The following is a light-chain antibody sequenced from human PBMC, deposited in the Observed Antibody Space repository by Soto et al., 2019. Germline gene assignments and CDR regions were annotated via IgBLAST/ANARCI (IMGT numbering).Light chain of an antibody. V-gene: IGKV3-15*01. CDR1: QSVSSN. J-gene: IGKJ1*01. CDR3: QQDNNWPPWT. CDR2: GAS. Sequence: EIVMTQSPATLSVSPGERATLSCRASQSVSSNLAWYQQKPGQAPRLLMYGASTRATGIPDRFSGSGSGTEFTLTISSLQSEDFAVYYCQQDNNWPPWTFRLGTRVVVK.